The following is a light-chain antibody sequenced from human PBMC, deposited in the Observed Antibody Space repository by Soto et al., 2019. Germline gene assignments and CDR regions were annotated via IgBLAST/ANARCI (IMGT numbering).Light chain of an antibody. CDR2: EVT. CDR3: TSYLGNDIWV. Sequence: QSALTQPPSASGSPGQSVTISCTGTSSDVGAYKYVSWYQQYPGKAPKLMIYEVTKRPSGVPDRFAGSKSGNTASLTVSGLQDEDEEDYYCTSYLGNDIWVFGGGTKVTVL. CDR1: SSDVGAYKY. J-gene: IGLJ3*02. V-gene: IGLV2-8*01.